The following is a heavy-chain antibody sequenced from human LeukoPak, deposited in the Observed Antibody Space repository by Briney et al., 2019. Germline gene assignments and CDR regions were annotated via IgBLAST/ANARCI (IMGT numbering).Heavy chain of an antibody. CDR2: IKPDGSGD. CDR3: AIVNYYDSSGYYPYFDY. Sequence: GGSLRLSCAASGFTFNNHWLSWVRQAPGKGLEWVANIKPDGSGDYYPASVKGRFTISRDNAKNSLYLQMNSLRAEDTAVYYCAIVNYYDSSGYYPYFDYWGQGTLVTVSS. V-gene: IGHV3-7*01. J-gene: IGHJ4*02. D-gene: IGHD3-22*01. CDR1: GFTFNNHW.